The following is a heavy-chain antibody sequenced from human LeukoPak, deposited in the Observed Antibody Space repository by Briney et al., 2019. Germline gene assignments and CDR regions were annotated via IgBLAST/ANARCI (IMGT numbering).Heavy chain of an antibody. CDR2: INHSGST. CDR3: ARGIWSGYYVY. J-gene: IGHJ4*02. V-gene: IGHV4-34*01. D-gene: IGHD3-3*01. Sequence: SETLSLTCAVYGGSFSGYYWSWIRQPPGKRLEWIGEINHSGSTDYNPSLKSRVTISVDTSKNQFSLKLSSVTAADTAVYYCARGIWSGYYVYWGQGTLVTVSS. CDR1: GGSFSGYY.